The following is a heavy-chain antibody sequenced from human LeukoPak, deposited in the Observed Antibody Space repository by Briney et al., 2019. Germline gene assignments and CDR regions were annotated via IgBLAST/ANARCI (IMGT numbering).Heavy chain of an antibody. CDR1: GYTFTSYG. Sequence: GASVKVSCKASGYTFTSYGISWVRQAPGQGLEWMGWISAYNGNTNYAQKLQGRVTMTTDTSTSTAYMELRSLRSDDTAVYYCARSYGDYVGEYYFDYWGQGTLVTVSS. D-gene: IGHD4-17*01. CDR3: ARSYGDYVGEYYFDY. V-gene: IGHV1-18*01. J-gene: IGHJ4*02. CDR2: ISAYNGNT.